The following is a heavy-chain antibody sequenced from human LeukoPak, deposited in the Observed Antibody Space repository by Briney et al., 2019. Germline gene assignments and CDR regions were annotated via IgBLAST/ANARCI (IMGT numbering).Heavy chain of an antibody. J-gene: IGHJ6*02. D-gene: IGHD6-13*01. CDR3: ARDPRGAADTYGMDV. V-gene: IGHV3-48*01. CDR1: GFTFSGFS. CDR2: ISSSSNTI. Sequence: QPGGSLRLSCAASGFTFSGFSMNWVRQAPGKGLEWVSFISSSSNTIYYADSVKGRFTISRDNAKNSLYLQMNGLRAEDTAVYYCARDPRGAADTYGMDVWGQGTTVTVSS.